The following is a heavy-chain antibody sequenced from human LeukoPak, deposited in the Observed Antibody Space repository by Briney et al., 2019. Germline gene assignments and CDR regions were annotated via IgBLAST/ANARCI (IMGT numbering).Heavy chain of an antibody. CDR2: IWYDGSNE. D-gene: IGHD1-14*01. V-gene: IGHV3-33*01. CDR3: ARDKRRDGYKSDAFDI. J-gene: IGHJ3*02. CDR1: GFTFNSYG. Sequence: PGGSLRLSCAASGFTFNSYGMHWVRQAPGKGLEWVAVIWYDGSNEYYADSVKGRFTISRHNAKNTLYLQMNSLGAEDTAVYYCARDKRRDGYKSDAFDIWGQGTMVTVSS.